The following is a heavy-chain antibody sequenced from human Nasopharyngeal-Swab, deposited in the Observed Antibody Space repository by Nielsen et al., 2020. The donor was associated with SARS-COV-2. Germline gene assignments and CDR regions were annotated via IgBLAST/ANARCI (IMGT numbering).Heavy chain of an antibody. Sequence: SVKVSCKASGGTFSSYAISWVRQAPGQGLEWMGGIIPIFGTANYAQKFQGRVTITADESTSTAYMELSSLRSEDTAVYYCAGYCSSTSCPWDYWGQGTLVTVSS. CDR3: AGYCSSTSCPWDY. V-gene: IGHV1-69*13. CDR2: IIPIFGTA. D-gene: IGHD2-2*01. CDR1: GGTFSSYA. J-gene: IGHJ4*02.